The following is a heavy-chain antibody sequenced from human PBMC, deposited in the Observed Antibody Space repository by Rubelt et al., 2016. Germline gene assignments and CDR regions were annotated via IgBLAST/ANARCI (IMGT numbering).Heavy chain of an antibody. CDR1: GGSISSSSYY. D-gene: IGHD3-22*01. J-gene: IGHJ4*02. CDR2: IYYSGST. Sequence: QLQLQESGPGLVKPSETLSLTCTVSGGSISSSSYYWGWIRQPPGKGLEWIGSIYYSGSTYYNPSLKSRVTISVDTSKNQFSLKLSSVTAADAAVYYCARDGVYYDSSGVDYWGQGTLVTVSS. CDR3: ARDGVYYDSSGVDY. V-gene: IGHV4-39*07.